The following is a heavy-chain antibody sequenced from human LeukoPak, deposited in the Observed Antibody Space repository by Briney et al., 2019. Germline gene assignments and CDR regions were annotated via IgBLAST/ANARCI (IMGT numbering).Heavy chain of an antibody. J-gene: IGHJ4*02. CDR2: MHHDGSA. V-gene: IGHV4-39*07. Sequence: SETLFLTCTVSGGSISSSSYYWGWIRQPPGKGLEWIAEMHHDGSANYNPSLKSRVSMSVDKSKNHFSLRLTSVTAADTAVYYCAREGLGETYFEYWGRGILVTVSS. CDR1: GGSISSSSYY. D-gene: IGHD3-10*01. CDR3: AREGLGETYFEY.